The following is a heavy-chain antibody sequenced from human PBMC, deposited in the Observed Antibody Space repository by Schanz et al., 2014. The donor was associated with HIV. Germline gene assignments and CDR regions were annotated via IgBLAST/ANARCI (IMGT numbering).Heavy chain of an antibody. D-gene: IGHD3-3*01. J-gene: IGHJ4*02. CDR3: AKASESIFGVEGLDF. CDR1: GFIFSNYG. CDR2: SSHDGSVK. Sequence: VQLVESGGGLVQPGGSLRLSCVASGFIFSNYGIHWVRQAPGKGLEWVAVSSHDGSVKFYGDSVKGRFTISRDTFKNTVYLQMNSLRSEDTAVYYCAKASESIFGVEGLDFWGQGTLVIVSS. V-gene: IGHV3-30*18.